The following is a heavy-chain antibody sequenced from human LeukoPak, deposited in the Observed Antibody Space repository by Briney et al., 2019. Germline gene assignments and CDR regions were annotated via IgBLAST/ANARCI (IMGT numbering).Heavy chain of an antibody. V-gene: IGHV4-30-2*01. D-gene: IGHD2-2*01. Sequence: PSETLSLTCTVSGGSISSGGYYWSWIRQPPGKGLEWIGYIYHSGSTYYNPSLKSRVTISVDRSKNQFSLKLSSVTAADTAVYYCARDYCSITSCSVTDPWGQGTLVTVSS. CDR1: GGSISSGGYY. CDR2: IYHSGST. CDR3: ARDYCSITSCSVTDP. J-gene: IGHJ5*02.